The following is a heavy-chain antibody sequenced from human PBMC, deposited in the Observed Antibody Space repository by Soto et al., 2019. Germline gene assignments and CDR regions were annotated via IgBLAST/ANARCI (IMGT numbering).Heavy chain of an antibody. V-gene: IGHV4-59*01. J-gene: IGHJ4*02. D-gene: IGHD6-13*01. Sequence: SETLSLTCTVSGGSISSYYWSWIRQPPGKGLEWIGYIYYSGSTNYNPSLKSRVTISVDTSKNQFSLKLSSVTAADTAVYYCARGYSASSWYYFDYWGQGTLVTVSS. CDR1: GGSISSYY. CDR2: IYYSGST. CDR3: ARGYSASSWYYFDY.